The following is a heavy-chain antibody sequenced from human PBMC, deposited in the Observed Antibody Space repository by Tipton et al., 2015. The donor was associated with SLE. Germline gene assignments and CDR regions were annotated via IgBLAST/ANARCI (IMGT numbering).Heavy chain of an antibody. D-gene: IGHD1-26*01. CDR1: GGSFSGYH. Sequence: TLSLTCAVYGGSFSGYHWSWIRQPPGKGLEWIGEINHSGSTNYNPSLKSRVTISVDTSKNQFSLKLSSVTAADTAAYYCARGLRSGVVGATPGYWGQGTLVTVSS. J-gene: IGHJ4*02. CDR2: INHSGST. V-gene: IGHV4-34*01. CDR3: ARGLRSGVVGATPGY.